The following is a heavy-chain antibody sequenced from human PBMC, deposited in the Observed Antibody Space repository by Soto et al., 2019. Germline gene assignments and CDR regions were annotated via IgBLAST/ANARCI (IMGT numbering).Heavy chain of an antibody. V-gene: IGHV3-33*01. CDR1: GFTFSSYG. Sequence: QVQLVESGGGVVRPGRSLRLSCAASGFTFSSYGMHWVRQAPGKGLEWVAVIWYDASNKYYAASVKGRFTISRDNFKNTVYLQMNSLSAEDTAVYYCARDGADYLQLKYYFDYWGQGTLGTVSS. J-gene: IGHJ4*02. CDR2: IWYDASNK. D-gene: IGHD4-17*01. CDR3: ARDGADYLQLKYYFDY.